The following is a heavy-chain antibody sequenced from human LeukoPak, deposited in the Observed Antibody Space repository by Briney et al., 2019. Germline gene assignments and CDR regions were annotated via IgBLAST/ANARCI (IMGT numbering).Heavy chain of an antibody. D-gene: IGHD3-10*01. Sequence: PGGSLRLSCAASGFTFSSYGMSWARQAPGKGLEWVSAISGSGGSTYYADSVKGRFTISRDNSKNTLYLQMNSLRAEDTAVYYCARVVPPTDYGSGSYFWDPYYFDYWGQGTLVTVSS. J-gene: IGHJ4*02. CDR3: ARVVPPTDYGSGSYFWDPYYFDY. V-gene: IGHV3-23*01. CDR2: ISGSGGST. CDR1: GFTFSSYG.